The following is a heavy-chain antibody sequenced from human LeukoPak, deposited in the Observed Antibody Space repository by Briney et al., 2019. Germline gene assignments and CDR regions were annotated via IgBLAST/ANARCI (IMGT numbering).Heavy chain of an antibody. CDR3: AGHSANCGNCCDLDY. CDR2: IYPGDSDT. CDR1: GYSFTTYW. D-gene: IGHD2-15*01. J-gene: IGHJ4*02. Sequence: GESLKISCKGSGYSFTTYWIGWVRQMPGKGLEWMGIIYPGDSDTRYSPSFQGQVTISADKSINTAYLQWSSLKASDTAMYYCAGHSANCGNCCDLDYWGQGTLVTVSS. V-gene: IGHV5-51*01.